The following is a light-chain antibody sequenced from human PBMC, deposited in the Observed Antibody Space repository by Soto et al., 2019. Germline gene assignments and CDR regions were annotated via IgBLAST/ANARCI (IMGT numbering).Light chain of an antibody. V-gene: IGLV2-14*01. CDR2: DVT. CDR1: SSDVGGSHF. CDR3: LSYSSSTTPDA. J-gene: IGLJ1*01. Sequence: QSALPQPASVSGSPGQSITISCTGTSSDVGGSHFVSWDQPHPGKAPKLMIYDVTNRPSGVSKRFAGTKSGNTASLTISGHQEADEADNYCLSYSSSTTPDALGTATTLAVL.